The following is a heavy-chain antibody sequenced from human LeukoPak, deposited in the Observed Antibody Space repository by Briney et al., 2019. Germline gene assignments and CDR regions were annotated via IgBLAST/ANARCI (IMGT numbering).Heavy chain of an antibody. CDR3: AGEVSGSDYYWAYDY. V-gene: IGHV4-4*07. Sequence: PSETLSLTCTVSGGSISTYYWSWIRQPAGKGLEWIGRLSSSGTTNYNTSLKSRVTMSVDTSTNQLSLNLTSVTAADTAVYYCAGEVSGSDYYWAYDYWGQGTLVTVSS. CDR2: LSSSGTT. CDR1: GGSISTYY. D-gene: IGHD3-3*01. J-gene: IGHJ4*02.